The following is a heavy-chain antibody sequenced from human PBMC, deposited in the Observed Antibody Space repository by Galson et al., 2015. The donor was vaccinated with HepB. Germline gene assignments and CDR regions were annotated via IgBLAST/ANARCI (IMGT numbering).Heavy chain of an antibody. Sequence: SLRLSCAASGFAFDTHAMSWVRQAPGRGLEWISGISGNGDSTFYADSVKGRFTVSRDNSNNMLYLQMNSLRAEDAGLYFCAKGYGLLDSWGQGIRVTVSS. J-gene: IGHJ4*02. CDR2: ISGNGDST. CDR3: AKGYGLLDS. CDR1: GFAFDTHA. D-gene: IGHD5-18*01. V-gene: IGHV3-23*01.